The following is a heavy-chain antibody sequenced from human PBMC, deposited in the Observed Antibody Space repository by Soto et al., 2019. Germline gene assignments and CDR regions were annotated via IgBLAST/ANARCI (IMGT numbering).Heavy chain of an antibody. Sequence: PGGSLRLSCAASGFTFSSYAMHWVRQAPGKGLEWVAVISYDGSNKYYADSVKGRFTISRDNSENTLYLQMNSLRAEDTAVYYCARDVRKYYFDYWGQGTLVTVSS. J-gene: IGHJ4*02. CDR3: ARDVRKYYFDY. CDR2: ISYDGSNK. CDR1: GFTFSSYA. V-gene: IGHV3-30-3*01.